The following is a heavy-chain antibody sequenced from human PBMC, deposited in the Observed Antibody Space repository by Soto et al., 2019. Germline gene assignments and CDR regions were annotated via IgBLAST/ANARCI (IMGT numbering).Heavy chain of an antibody. CDR1: GGTFSSYA. V-gene: IGHV1-69*13. CDR3: ARTGGSYSYYFDD. Sequence: GASVKVSCKASGGTFSSYAISWVRQAPGQGLEWMGGIIPIFGTANYAQKFQGRVTITADESTSTAYMELSSLRSEDTAVYYCARTGGSYSYYFDDWGQGTLVTVSS. D-gene: IGHD1-26*01. J-gene: IGHJ4*02. CDR2: IIPIFGTA.